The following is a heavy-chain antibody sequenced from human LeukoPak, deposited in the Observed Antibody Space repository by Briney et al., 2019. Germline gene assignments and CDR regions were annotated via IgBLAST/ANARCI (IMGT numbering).Heavy chain of an antibody. D-gene: IGHD6-19*01. Sequence: SQTLSLTCTISGDSVSSNSAAWNWIRQSPSRGLEWLGRTYYRSKWYNDYAVSVKSRITINPDTSKNQFSLQLNSVTPEDTAVYYCARMRPEVRGWSEFDYWGQGTLVTVSS. V-gene: IGHV6-1*01. CDR2: TYYRSKWYN. J-gene: IGHJ4*02. CDR1: GDSVSSNSAA. CDR3: ARMRPEVRGWSEFDY.